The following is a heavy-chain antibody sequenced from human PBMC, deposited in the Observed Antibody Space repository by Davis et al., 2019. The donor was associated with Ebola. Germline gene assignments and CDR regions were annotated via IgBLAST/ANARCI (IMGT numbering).Heavy chain of an antibody. Sequence: SETLSLTCAVSGGSISSGGYSWSWIRQPPGKGLEWIGYIYHSGSTYYNPSLKSRVTISVDRSKNQFSLKLSSVTAADTAVYYCARGEYDYVWGSYRQTRFDPWGQGTLVTVSS. CDR3: ARGEYDYVWGSYRQTRFDP. V-gene: IGHV4-30-2*01. D-gene: IGHD3-16*02. CDR1: GGSISSGGYS. J-gene: IGHJ5*02. CDR2: IYHSGST.